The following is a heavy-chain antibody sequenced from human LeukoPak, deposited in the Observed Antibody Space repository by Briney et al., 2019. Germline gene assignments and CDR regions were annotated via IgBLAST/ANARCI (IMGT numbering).Heavy chain of an antibody. CDR2: ISWDSRDV. CDR3: TKDPGSGSHPDFYYGMDV. V-gene: IGHV3-9*01. J-gene: IGHJ6*02. CDR1: GFTFEDFA. D-gene: IGHD3-10*01. Sequence: GGSLRLSCEASGFTFEDFAMHWVRQVPGKGPEWVSGISWDSRDVEYADSVKGRLTISRDNAKSSLFLQMDSLRPEDTALYFCTKDPGSGSHPDFYYGMDVWGQGTAVTVSS.